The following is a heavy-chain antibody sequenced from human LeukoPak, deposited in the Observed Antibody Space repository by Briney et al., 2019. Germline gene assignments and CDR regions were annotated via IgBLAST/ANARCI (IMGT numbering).Heavy chain of an antibody. CDR3: ARVGYSSDY. Sequence: SETLSLTCAVYGGSFSGYYWSWIRQPPGKGLEWIGEINHSGSTNYNPSLKSRVTISVDTSKNQFSLKLSSVTAADTAVYYCARVGYSSDYWGQGTLVTVSS. CDR1: GGSFSGYY. CDR2: INHSGST. D-gene: IGHD5-12*01. V-gene: IGHV4-34*01. J-gene: IGHJ4*02.